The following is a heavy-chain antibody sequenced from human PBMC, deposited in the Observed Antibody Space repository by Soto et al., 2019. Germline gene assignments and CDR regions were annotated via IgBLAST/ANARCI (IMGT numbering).Heavy chain of an antibody. J-gene: IGHJ6*02. D-gene: IGHD3-3*01. Sequence: SVKVSCKASGRTFSSYAISWVRQAPGQGLEWMGGIIPIFGTANYAQKFQGRVTITADESTSTAYMELSSLRSEDTAVYYCARESVLPERIPIFGVVITPGRYYYYYGMDVWGQGTTVTVSS. CDR1: GRTFSSYA. CDR3: ARESVLPERIPIFGVVITPGRYYYYYGMDV. CDR2: IIPIFGTA. V-gene: IGHV1-69*13.